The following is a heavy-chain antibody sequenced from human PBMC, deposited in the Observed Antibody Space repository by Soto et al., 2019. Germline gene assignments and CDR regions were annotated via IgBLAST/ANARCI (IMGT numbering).Heavy chain of an antibody. D-gene: IGHD3-3*01. Sequence: SETLSLTCTVSGGSISSSSYYWGWIRQPPGKGLEWIGSIYYSGSTYYNPSLKSRVTLSVDTSKNQFSLKLSSVTAADTAVYYCATHHHFTIFGVVNLGAPPNTYYYYYMDVWGKGTTVTVSS. CDR3: ATHHHFTIFGVVNLGAPPNTYYYYYMDV. V-gene: IGHV4-39*01. CDR1: GGSISSSSYY. CDR2: IYYSGST. J-gene: IGHJ6*03.